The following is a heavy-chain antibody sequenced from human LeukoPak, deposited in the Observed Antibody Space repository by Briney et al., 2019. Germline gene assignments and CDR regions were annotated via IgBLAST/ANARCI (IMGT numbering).Heavy chain of an antibody. CDR2: ISRSGNTI. Sequence: PGGSLRLSCAASGFTFNIYEMNWVRQAPGKGPEWVSYISRSGNTIYYADSVKGRFTISRDNAKNSLHLQMNSLRAEDTALYYCARGPGTCYYQNYYFDFWGQGTLVTVSS. CDR1: GFTFNIYE. J-gene: IGHJ4*02. CDR3: ARGPGTCYYQNYYFDF. V-gene: IGHV3-48*03. D-gene: IGHD3-9*01.